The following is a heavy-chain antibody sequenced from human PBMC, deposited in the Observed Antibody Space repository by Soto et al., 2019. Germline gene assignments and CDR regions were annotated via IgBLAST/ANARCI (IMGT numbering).Heavy chain of an antibody. D-gene: IGHD5-12*01. V-gene: IGHV3-72*01. J-gene: IGHJ6*03. CDR2: SRNKAKSYTT. Sequence: EVQLVESGGALVQPGGSLRLSCAASGFTFSDHHMDWVRQAPGKGLEWVGRSRNKAKSYTTEYAASVKDRFSISRDDSNNLLYLEMDSLKTDDTAVYYCARGSTIDSYYYMDVWGKGTTVTVSS. CDR3: ARGSTIDSYYYMDV. CDR1: GFTFSDHH.